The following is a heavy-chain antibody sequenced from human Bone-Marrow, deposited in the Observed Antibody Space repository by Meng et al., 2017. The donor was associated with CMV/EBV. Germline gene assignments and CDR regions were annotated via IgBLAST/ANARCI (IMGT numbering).Heavy chain of an antibody. V-gene: IGHV4-39*07. CDR2: IYYSGST. CDR1: GGSISSSSYY. CDR3: ARVYSSSTYYYYYGMDV. J-gene: IGHJ6*02. D-gene: IGHD6-6*01. Sequence: SETLPLTCTVSGGSISSSSYYWGWIRQPPGMGLEWIGSIYYSGSTYYNPSLKSRVTISVDTSKNQFSLKLSSVTAADTAVYYCARVYSSSTYYYYYGMDVWGQGTTVTVSS.